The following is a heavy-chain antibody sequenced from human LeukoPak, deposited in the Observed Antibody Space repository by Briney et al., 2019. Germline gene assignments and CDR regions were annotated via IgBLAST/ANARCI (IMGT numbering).Heavy chain of an antibody. CDR2: IKQDGSEK. CDR1: GFTFSNSW. D-gene: IGHD1-7*01. CDR3: ASWGNWNYVFDY. Sequence: PGGSLRLSCGAFGFTFSNSWMSWIRQAPGKGLEWVANIKQDGSEKYYVDSVKGRFTISRDNAKNSLYLQMNSLRAEDTAVYYCASWGNWNYVFDYWGQGTLVTVSS. V-gene: IGHV3-7*01. J-gene: IGHJ4*02.